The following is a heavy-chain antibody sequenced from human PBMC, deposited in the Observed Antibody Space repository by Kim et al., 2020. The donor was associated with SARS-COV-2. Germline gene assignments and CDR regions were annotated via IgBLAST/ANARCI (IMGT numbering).Heavy chain of an antibody. J-gene: IGHJ3*02. CDR1: GGSISSGGYY. V-gene: IGHV4-31*03. D-gene: IGHD3-3*01. Sequence: SETLSLACTVSGGSISSGGYYWSWIRQHPGKGLEWIGYIYYSGSTYYNPSLKSRVTISVDTSKNQFSLKLSSVTAADTAVYYCARFEGITIFGVVIIGAFDIWGQGTMVTVSS. CDR3: ARFEGITIFGVVIIGAFDI. CDR2: IYYSGST.